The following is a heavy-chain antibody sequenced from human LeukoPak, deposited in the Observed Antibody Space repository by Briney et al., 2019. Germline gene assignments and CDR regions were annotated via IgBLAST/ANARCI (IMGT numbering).Heavy chain of an antibody. V-gene: IGHV4-34*01. CDR3: ARGGDYFDY. J-gene: IGHJ4*02. Sequence: SETLSLTCAVYGGSFSGYYWSWIRQPPGKGLEWIGEINHSGSTNYNPSLKSRVTISVDTSKNQFSLKLSSVTAADTAVYYCARGGDYFDYWGQGTLVAVSS. CDR1: GGSFSGYY. CDR2: INHSGST.